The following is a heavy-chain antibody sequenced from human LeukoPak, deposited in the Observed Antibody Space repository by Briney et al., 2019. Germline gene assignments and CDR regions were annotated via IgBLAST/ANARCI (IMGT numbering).Heavy chain of an antibody. CDR2: IYYGGST. J-gene: IGHJ4*02. CDR3: ARAASRAATYDY. Sequence: SETLSLTCTVSGGSISSYYWSWIRQPPGKGLEWIGYIYYGGSTNYNPSLKSRVTISVDTSKNQFSLKLSSVTAADTAVYYCARAASRAATYDYWGQGTLVTASS. D-gene: IGHD2-15*01. V-gene: IGHV4-59*01. CDR1: GGSISSYY.